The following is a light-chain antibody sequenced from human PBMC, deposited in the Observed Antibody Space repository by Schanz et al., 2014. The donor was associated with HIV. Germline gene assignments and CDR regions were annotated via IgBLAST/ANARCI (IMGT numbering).Light chain of an antibody. CDR3: ASYTMSNTWI. V-gene: IGLV2-14*03. CDR2: EVS. J-gene: IGLJ2*01. CDR1: SSDVGGYNY. Sequence: QSALTQPASVSGSPGQSITISCTGTSSDVGGYNYVSWYQQHPGKAPKLMIYEVSNRPSGVSNRFSGSKSGNTASLTISGLQAEDEADYYCASYTMSNTWIFGGGTKLTV.